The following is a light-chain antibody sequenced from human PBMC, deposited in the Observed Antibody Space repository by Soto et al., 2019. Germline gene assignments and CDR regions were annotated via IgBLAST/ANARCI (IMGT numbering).Light chain of an antibody. CDR2: EVS. Sequence: QSALTQPPSASESPGQSVTISCTGTSSEVGGYKFVSWYQQHPGKAPKLMIYEVSERPSGVPDSFSGSKSGNTASLTVYGLQAEDDADYYCSSYAGSNMVVFGGGTKLTVL. J-gene: IGLJ2*01. V-gene: IGLV2-8*01. CDR3: SSYAGSNMVV. CDR1: SSEVGGYKF.